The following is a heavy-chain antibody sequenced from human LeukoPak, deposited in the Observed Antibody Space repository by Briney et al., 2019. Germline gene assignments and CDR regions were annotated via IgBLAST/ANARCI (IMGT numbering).Heavy chain of an antibody. V-gene: IGHV4-61*02. Sequence: SETLSLTRTVSGGSISSGSYYWSWIRQPAGKGLEWIGRIYTSGSTNYNPSLKSRVTMSVDKSKNQFFLKLRSVTAADTAVYYCARTGYCSGGTCYRYFDYWGQGTLVTVSS. CDR1: GGSISSGSYY. D-gene: IGHD2-15*01. CDR3: ARTGYCSGGTCYRYFDY. CDR2: IYTSGST. J-gene: IGHJ4*02.